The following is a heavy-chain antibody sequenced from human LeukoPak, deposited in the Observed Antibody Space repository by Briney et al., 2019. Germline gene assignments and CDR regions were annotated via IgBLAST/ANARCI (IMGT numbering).Heavy chain of an antibody. CDR3: ARDSYPDFWSGSLDAFDI. D-gene: IGHD3-3*01. CDR2: ISAYNGNT. CDR1: GYTFTSYG. Sequence: ASVKVSCKASGYTFTSYGISWVRQAPGQGLEWMGWISAYNGNTNYAQKLQGRVTMTTDTSTSTAYMELRSLRSDDTAVYYCARDSYPDFWSGSLDAFDIWGQGIMVTVSS. J-gene: IGHJ3*02. V-gene: IGHV1-18*01.